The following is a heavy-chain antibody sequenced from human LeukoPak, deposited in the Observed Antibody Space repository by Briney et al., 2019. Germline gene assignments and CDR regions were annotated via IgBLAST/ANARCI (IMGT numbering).Heavy chain of an antibody. CDR3: ARGPYSYDSSGAFDI. V-gene: IGHV4-61*02. Sequence: SETLSLTCTVSGDSTSSGDYYWSWIRQPAGKGLEWIGRISSSGSTNYNPSLKSRVTISVDTSKNQFSLKLSSVTAADTAVYFCARGPYSYDSSGAFDIWGQGTMVTVSS. J-gene: IGHJ3*02. CDR1: GDSTSSGDYY. CDR2: ISSSGST. D-gene: IGHD3-22*01.